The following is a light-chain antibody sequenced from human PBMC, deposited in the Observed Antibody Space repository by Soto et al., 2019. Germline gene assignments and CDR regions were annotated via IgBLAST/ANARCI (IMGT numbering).Light chain of an antibody. J-gene: IGKJ4*01. CDR3: QQRYSTPPKRT. V-gene: IGKV1-39*01. CDR1: QSISSY. CDR2: AES. Sequence: DIQMTQSPSSLSASVGDRVTITCRASQSISSYLNWYQQKPGKAPKLLIYAESSLQSGVPSRFSGSGSGTDFTLTISSLQPADVATYYCQQRYSTPPKRTFGRGTKVEIK.